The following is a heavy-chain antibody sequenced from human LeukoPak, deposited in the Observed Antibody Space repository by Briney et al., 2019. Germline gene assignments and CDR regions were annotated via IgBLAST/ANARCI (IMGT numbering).Heavy chain of an antibody. V-gene: IGHV4-39*07. J-gene: IGHJ4*02. D-gene: IGHD3-10*01. CDR2: INYRETT. Sequence: PSETLSLTCTVSGGSISTTTNYWGWIRQPQGKGLEWIGSINYRETTYRNPSLKSRVTISVDTSKNQFSLKLSSVTAADTAVYYCARVVPADYYYGSGSYFGDWGQGTLVTVSS. CDR1: GGSISTTTNY. CDR3: ARVVPADYYYGSGSYFGD.